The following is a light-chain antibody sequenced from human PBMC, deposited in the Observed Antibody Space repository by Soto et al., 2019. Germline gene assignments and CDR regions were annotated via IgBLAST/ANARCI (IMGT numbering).Light chain of an antibody. CDR3: HQYGSTPPYT. Sequence: EVVLTQSPGTLSLSPGERATLSCRASQSIINNYLAWYQQRPGQAPRLLIYGSSDRATSIPGRFGGSGSGTDFTLTISSLEPEDFAVDYCHQYGSTPPYTFGQGTNVEI. CDR2: GSS. J-gene: IGKJ2*01. V-gene: IGKV3-20*01. CDR1: QSIINNY.